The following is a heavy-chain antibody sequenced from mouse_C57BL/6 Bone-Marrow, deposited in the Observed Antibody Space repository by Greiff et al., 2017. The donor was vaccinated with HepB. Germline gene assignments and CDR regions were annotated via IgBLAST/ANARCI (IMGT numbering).Heavy chain of an antibody. CDR1: GYTFTSYW. CDR2: LDPSDSYT. Sequence: VQLQQSGAELVKPGASVKLSCKASGYTFTSYWMQWVKQRPGQGLEWIGELDPSDSYTNYNQKFKGKATLTVDTSSSTAYMQLSSLTSEDSAVYYCARKLRLQAMDYWGQGTSVTVSS. J-gene: IGHJ4*01. CDR3: ARKLRLQAMDY. V-gene: IGHV1-50*01. D-gene: IGHD3-2*02.